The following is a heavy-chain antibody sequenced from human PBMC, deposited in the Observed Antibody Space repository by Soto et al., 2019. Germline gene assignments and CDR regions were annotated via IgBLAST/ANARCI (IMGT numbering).Heavy chain of an antibody. CDR1: GYTFTSHD. J-gene: IGHJ4*02. CDR3: ARGAGVVGDY. Sequence: QVQLVQSGAEVKKPGASVKVSCQASGYTFTSHDINWLRQATGQGLEWMGWMSPNSGNTGYAQKFQSRVTMTRNTAISTAYMELSGLKPEDTAIYYCARGAGVVGDYWGQGTLVTVSS. CDR2: MSPNSGNT. D-gene: IGHD2-15*01. V-gene: IGHV1-8*01.